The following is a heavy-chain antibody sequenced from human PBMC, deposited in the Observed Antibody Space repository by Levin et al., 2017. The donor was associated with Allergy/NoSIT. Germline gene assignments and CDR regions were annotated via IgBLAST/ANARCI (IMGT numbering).Heavy chain of an antibody. CDR2: IGTAGDT. D-gene: IGHD6-6*01. J-gene: IGHJ3*02. V-gene: IGHV3-13*01. CDR1: GFTFSSYD. Sequence: GGSLRLSCAASGFTFSSYDMHWVRQATGKGLEWVSAIGTAGDTYYPGSVKGRFTISRENAKNSLYLQMNSLRAGDTAVYYCARDSRRRAFDIWGQGTMVTVSS. CDR3: ARDSRRRAFDI.